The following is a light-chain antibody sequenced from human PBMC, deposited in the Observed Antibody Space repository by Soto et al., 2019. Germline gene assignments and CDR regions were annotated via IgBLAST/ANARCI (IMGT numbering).Light chain of an antibody. J-gene: IGKJ1*01. Sequence: DSQMTQSPSTRSRSGVDRVAISWRASQSFFNSLAWYQQKPGQAPKLLIYAASTLASGVPSRFSGSGSGTDFTLTISSLQPDDFATYYCQQYNSYFPTFGQGTKVDIK. CDR2: AAS. CDR3: QQYNSYFPT. CDR1: QSFFNS. V-gene: IGKV1-5*01.